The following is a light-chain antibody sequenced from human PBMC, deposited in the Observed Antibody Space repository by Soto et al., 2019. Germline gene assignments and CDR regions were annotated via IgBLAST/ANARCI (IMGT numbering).Light chain of an antibody. V-gene: IGLV3-25*03. J-gene: IGLJ3*02. CDR2: RDR. CDR1: ALPKQY. Sequence: SYELTQPTSVSVSPGQTARITCSGDALPKQYAYWYQQKAGQAPVLVIYRDRERPSGIPERFSGSSSGTTVTLTISGVQAEDEADYYCHSPDCSGTYVVFGEGTKLTVL. CDR3: HSPDCSGTYVV.